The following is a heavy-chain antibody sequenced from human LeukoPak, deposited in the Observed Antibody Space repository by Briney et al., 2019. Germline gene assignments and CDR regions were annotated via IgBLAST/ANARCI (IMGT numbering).Heavy chain of an antibody. CDR3: AKDLRSSTVRLFDP. Sequence: GGSLRLSCAASGFTVSSDYMSWVRQAPGKGLEWVSVIYSGGSTYYADSVKGRFTISRDKSKNTLYLQMNSLRAEDTAVYYCAKDLRSSTVRLFDPWGQGTLVSV. D-gene: IGHD6-13*01. V-gene: IGHV3-53*01. J-gene: IGHJ5*02. CDR1: GFTVSSDY. CDR2: IYSGGST.